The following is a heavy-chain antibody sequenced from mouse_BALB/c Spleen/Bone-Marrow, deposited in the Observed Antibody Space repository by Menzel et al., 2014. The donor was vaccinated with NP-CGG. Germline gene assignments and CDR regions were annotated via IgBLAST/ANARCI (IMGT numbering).Heavy chain of an antibody. Sequence: VQRVESGPGLVSPSQSLSITCTVSGFSLTSYGVHWVRQPPGKGLEWLGVIWAGGSTNYNSALMSILSISKDNSKSQVFLKMNSLQTDDTAMYYCARVSSTMITTVFAYWGQGTLVTVSA. V-gene: IGHV2-9*02. CDR1: GFSLTSYG. J-gene: IGHJ3*01. CDR2: IWAGGST. D-gene: IGHD2-4*01. CDR3: ARVSSTMITTVFAY.